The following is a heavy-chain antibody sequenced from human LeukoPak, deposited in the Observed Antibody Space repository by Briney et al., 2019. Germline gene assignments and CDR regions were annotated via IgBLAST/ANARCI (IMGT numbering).Heavy chain of an antibody. V-gene: IGHV4-59*01. CDR2: IYYSGST. Sequence: PSETLSLTCTVSGGSISSYYWSWIRQPPGKGLEWIGYIYYSGSTNYNPSLKSRVTISVDTSKNQFSLKLSSVTAADTAVYYCASGSYHHDAFDIWGQGTMVTVSS. D-gene: IGHD1-26*01. CDR3: ASGSYHHDAFDI. J-gene: IGHJ3*02. CDR1: GGSISSYY.